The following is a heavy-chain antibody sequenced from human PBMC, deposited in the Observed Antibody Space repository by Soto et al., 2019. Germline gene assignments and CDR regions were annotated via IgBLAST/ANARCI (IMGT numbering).Heavy chain of an antibody. V-gene: IGHV1-18*01. J-gene: IGHJ3*02. CDR2: ISAYKGNT. D-gene: IGHD3-3*01. CDR1: GYTFPSYG. CDR3: VRVIYWGFLEWLFGEDDAFDI. Sequence: GASVKVSCKASGYTFPSYGISWVRQAPGQGLEWIGWISAYKGNTNYAQKVQGRVTMTTDTSTSTAYMELRSLRSDDTAVYYCVRVIYWGFLEWLFGEDDAFDIWGQGTLVTVSS.